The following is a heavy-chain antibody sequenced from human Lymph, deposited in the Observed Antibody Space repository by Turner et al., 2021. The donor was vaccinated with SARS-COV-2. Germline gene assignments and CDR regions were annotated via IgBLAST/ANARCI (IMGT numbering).Heavy chain of an antibody. Sequence: EVQLVESGGGLVKPGGSLRLSCAASGFTFSTYSMNWVRQAPGKGLEWISSISSSSSHIYYADSVKGRFTISRDDAKNSLYLQMNSLRAEDTAVYYCARDIPTTADYFDYWGQGTLVTVSS. CDR2: ISSSSSHI. V-gene: IGHV3-21*01. CDR3: ARDIPTTADYFDY. D-gene: IGHD4-17*01. J-gene: IGHJ4*02. CDR1: GFTFSTYS.